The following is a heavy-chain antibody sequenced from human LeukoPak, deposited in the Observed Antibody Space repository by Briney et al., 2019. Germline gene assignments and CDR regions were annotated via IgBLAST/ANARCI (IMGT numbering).Heavy chain of an antibody. CDR2: INHSGST. V-gene: IGHV4-34*01. J-gene: IGHJ4*02. CDR3: ARVGTNFYFDY. D-gene: IGHD2-2*01. CDR1: GGSFSGYY. Sequence: WETLSLTCAVYGGSFSGYYWSWIRQPPGKGLEWIGEINHSGSTNYNPSLKSRVTVSVDTSKNQFSLKLSSVTAADAAVYYCARVGTNFYFDYWGQGTLVTVSS.